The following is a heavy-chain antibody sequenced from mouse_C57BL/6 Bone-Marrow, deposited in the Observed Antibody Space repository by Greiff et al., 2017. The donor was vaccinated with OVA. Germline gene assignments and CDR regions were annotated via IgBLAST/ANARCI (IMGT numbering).Heavy chain of an antibody. V-gene: IGHV1-47*01. CDR3: ARGTSYYSNLYAMDY. D-gene: IGHD2-5*01. Sequence: QVQLQQSGAELVKPGASVKMSCKASGYTFTTYPIEWMKQNHGKSLEWIGNFHPYNDDTKYNEKFKGKATLTVDKSSSTVYLELSRLTSDDSAVYYCARGTSYYSNLYAMDYWGQGTSVTVSS. J-gene: IGHJ4*01. CDR2: FHPYNDDT. CDR1: GYTFTTYP.